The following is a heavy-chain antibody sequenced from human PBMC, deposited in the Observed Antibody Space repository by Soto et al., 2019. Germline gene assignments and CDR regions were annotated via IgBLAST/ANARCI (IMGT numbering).Heavy chain of an antibody. V-gene: IGHV1-18*01. D-gene: IGHD2-2*01. CDR2: ISAYNGNT. J-gene: IGHJ4*02. CDR1: GYTFTSYG. Sequence: EASVKVSCKASGYTFTSYGISWVRQAPGQGLEWMGWISAYNGNTNYAQKLQGRVTMSTDTSTSTAYMELRSLRSDDTAVYYCARVAVYCSSTSCYFSPYSDYWGQGTLVTVSS. CDR3: ARVAVYCSSTSCYFSPYSDY.